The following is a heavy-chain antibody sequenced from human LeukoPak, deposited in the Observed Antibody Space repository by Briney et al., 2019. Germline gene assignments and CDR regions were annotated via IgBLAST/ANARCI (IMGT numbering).Heavy chain of an antibody. CDR2: FYPSGDT. D-gene: IGHD3-3*01. CDR1: GDSISSSSYY. Sequence: SETLSLTCTVSGDSISSSSYYWGWIRQSPGKGLEWIGSFYPSGDTYYNPSLKSRVTISVDTSKNQFSLKLSSVTAADTAVYYCAKNGQSGFSFDPWGQGTLVTVSS. V-gene: IGHV4-39*07. CDR3: AKNGQSGFSFDP. J-gene: IGHJ5*02.